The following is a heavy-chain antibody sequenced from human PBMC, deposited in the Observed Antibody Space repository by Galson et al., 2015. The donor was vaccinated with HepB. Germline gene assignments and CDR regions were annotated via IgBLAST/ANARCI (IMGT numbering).Heavy chain of an antibody. CDR1: GYTFTSYG. CDR2: ISAYNGNT. Sequence: SVKVSCKASGYTFTSYGISWVRQAPGQGLEWMGWISAYNGNTNYAQKLQGRVTMTTDTSTSTAYMELRSLRSDDTAVYYCARYITMVRGPRDWFDPWGQGTLVTVSS. J-gene: IGHJ5*02. CDR3: ARYITMVRGPRDWFDP. D-gene: IGHD3-10*01. V-gene: IGHV1-18*01.